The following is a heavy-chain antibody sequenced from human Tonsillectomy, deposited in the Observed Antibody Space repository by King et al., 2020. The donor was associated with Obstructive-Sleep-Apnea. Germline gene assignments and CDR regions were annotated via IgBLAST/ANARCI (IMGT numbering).Heavy chain of an antibody. CDR1: GFTFSSYS. CDR2: ISSSSSYI. J-gene: IGHJ4*02. D-gene: IGHD7-27*01. V-gene: IGHV3-21*01. Sequence: VQLVESGGGLVKPGGSLRLSCAASGFTFSSYSMNWVRQAPGKGLEWVSSISSSSSYIYYADSVKGRFTISRDNAKNSLYLQMNSLRAEDTAVYYCARELLGHTNGDRYFDYWGQGTLVTVSS. CDR3: ARELLGHTNGDRYFDY.